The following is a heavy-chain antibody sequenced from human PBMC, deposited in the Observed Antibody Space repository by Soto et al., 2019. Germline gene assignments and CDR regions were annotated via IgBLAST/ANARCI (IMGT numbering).Heavy chain of an antibody. J-gene: IGHJ5*01. CDR1: GDSASSMSVT. CDR2: TYYRSKWYN. CDR3: VRLIGNSWLDF. D-gene: IGHD1-26*01. Sequence: PSQTLPLTCSISGDSASSMSVTWNWIRQSPSRGLEWLGRTYYRSKWYNDYAESVKSRITINPDTSKNQFSLHLNSVTPEDTAVYYCVRLIGNSWLDFWGQGTLVTVSS. V-gene: IGHV6-1*01.